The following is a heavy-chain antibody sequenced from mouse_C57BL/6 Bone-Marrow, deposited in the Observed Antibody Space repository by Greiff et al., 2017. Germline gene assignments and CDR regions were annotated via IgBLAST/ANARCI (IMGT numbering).Heavy chain of an antibody. J-gene: IGHJ1*03. Sequence: QVQLKQSGPGLVQPSQSLSITCPVSGFSLTSYGVHWVRQSPGKGLEWLGVIWRGGSTDYNAAFMSRLSLTKDNSKSQVFFKMNSLQADDTAIYYCAKNGDYGWYFDVWGTGTTVTVSS. CDR3: AKNGDYGWYFDV. D-gene: IGHD2-4*01. V-gene: IGHV2-5*01. CDR1: GFSLTSYG. CDR2: IWRGGST.